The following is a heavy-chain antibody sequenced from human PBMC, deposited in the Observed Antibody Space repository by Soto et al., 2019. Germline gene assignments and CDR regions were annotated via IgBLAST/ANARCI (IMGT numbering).Heavy chain of an antibody. J-gene: IGHJ3*01. CDR3: AGDPVAASGTAFDV. CDR1: GGSISSYY. D-gene: IGHD6-13*01. Sequence: ETLSLTCTVSGGSISSYYWSWIRQPPGKGLEWIGDIYHSGNTNYNPSLKSRVTISVDKSKNQFSLNLISVTAADTAMYYCAGDPVAASGTAFDVWGQGTMVTVSS. CDR2: IYHSGNT. V-gene: IGHV4-59*12.